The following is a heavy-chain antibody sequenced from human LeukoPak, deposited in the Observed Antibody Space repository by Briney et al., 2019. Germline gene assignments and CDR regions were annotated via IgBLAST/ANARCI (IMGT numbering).Heavy chain of an antibody. CDR3: ARHQSKRRVAPFDY. CDR1: GGSISSYY. D-gene: IGHD1-1*01. CDR2: IFYSGST. V-gene: IGHV4-59*08. J-gene: IGHJ4*02. Sequence: SETLSLTCTVSGGSISSYYWSWLRQPPGKGLEWSGYIFYSGSTNYNPSLKSRVTISVDTSKNQFSLRLSSVTAADTAVYYCARHQSKRRVAPFDYWGQGTLVTVSS.